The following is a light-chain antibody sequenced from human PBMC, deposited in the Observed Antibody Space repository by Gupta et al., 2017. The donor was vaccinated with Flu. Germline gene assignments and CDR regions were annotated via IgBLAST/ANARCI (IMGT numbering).Light chain of an antibody. CDR2: WAS. CDR1: RSILYNFNNKNY. CDR3: QQEDKAPRI. J-gene: IGKJ2*02. Sequence: DLVMTQSPDSLAVSLGERATINCKSSRSILYNFNNKNYLAWYQQKTGQSPKLLIYWASTRESGVPDRFSCNGSGTDFTLTISSLQAEDVAVYYCQQEDKAPRICGQGTKLEIK. V-gene: IGKV4-1*01.